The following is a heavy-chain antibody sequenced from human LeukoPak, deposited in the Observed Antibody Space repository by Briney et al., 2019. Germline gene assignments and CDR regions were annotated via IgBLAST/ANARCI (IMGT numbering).Heavy chain of an antibody. Sequence: SETLSLTCAVYGGTFSGYYWSWIRQPPGKGLEWIGEINHSGGSTNYNPSLKSRVTISVDTSKNQFSLKVSSVTAADTAVYYCARRPYSSSWPFNYWGQGTVVTASS. CDR3: ARRPYSSSWPFNY. CDR1: GGTFSGYY. J-gene: IGHJ4*02. CDR2: INHSGGST. V-gene: IGHV4-34*01. D-gene: IGHD6-13*01.